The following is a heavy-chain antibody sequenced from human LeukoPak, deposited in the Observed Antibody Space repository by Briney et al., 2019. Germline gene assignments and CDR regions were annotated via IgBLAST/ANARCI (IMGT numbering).Heavy chain of an antibody. CDR3: ARDGVAVAGRSYYYYYGMDV. CDR1: GYVFTSYW. D-gene: IGHD6-19*01. J-gene: IGHJ6*02. Sequence: GESLKISCKGSGYVFTSYWIGWVRQMPGKGLEWMGIIYPGDSDTRYSPSFQGQVTISADKSISTAYLQWSSLKASDTAMYYCARDGVAVAGRSYYYYYGMDVWGQGTTVTVSS. V-gene: IGHV5-51*01. CDR2: IYPGDSDT.